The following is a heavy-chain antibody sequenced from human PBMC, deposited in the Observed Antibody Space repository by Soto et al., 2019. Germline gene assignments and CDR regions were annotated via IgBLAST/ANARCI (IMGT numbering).Heavy chain of an antibody. CDR1: GYTFTTYY. CDR2: INPTGGST. CDR3: ARAGYCSGGTCFHGNCDY. V-gene: IGHV1-46*01. J-gene: IGHJ4*02. D-gene: IGHD2-15*01. Sequence: QVQLVQSGAEVKRPGASVKVSCKASGYTFTTYYMHWVRQAPGQGLEWLGIINPTGGSTTYAQKCQGRVTMTRDTSTSTVYLEMRSMRSEETAVYYCARAGYCSGGTCFHGNCDYWGQGTLVTVSA.